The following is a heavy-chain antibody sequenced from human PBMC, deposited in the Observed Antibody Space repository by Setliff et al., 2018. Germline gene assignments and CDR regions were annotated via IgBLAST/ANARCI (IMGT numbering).Heavy chain of an antibody. CDR2: IWYDGSDQ. D-gene: IGHD4-17*01. J-gene: IGHJ3*02. CDR1: GFTFDSYG. Sequence: PGGSLRLSCTASGFTFDSYGMHWVRQAPGKGLEWVAVIWYDGSDQAYADSVKGRFTISRDNSKNTLYLQMNSLRAEDTAIYYCARENYGDYGDAFDIWGQGTMVTVSS. CDR3: ARENYGDYGDAFDI. V-gene: IGHV3-33*01.